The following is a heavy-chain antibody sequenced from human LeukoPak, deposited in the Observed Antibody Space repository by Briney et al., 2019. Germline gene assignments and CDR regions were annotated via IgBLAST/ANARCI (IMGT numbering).Heavy chain of an antibody. CDR3: ARVFAAASSRWFDP. V-gene: IGHV3-48*03. CDR2: ITATGSTI. CDR1: GLSFSSSG. Sequence: GGSLRLSCAASGLSFSSSGMNWVRQAPGKGLEWVSYITATGSTIYYADSVKGRFTISRDNARSSLFLSMSSLRAEDTAVYYCARVFAAASSRWFDPWGQGTLVTVSS. D-gene: IGHD6-13*01. J-gene: IGHJ5*02.